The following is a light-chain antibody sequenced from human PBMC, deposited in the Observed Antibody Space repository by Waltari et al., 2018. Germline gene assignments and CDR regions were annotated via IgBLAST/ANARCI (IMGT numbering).Light chain of an antibody. CDR2: DVR. CDR3: SSHTTRSTWV. J-gene: IGLJ3*02. Sequence: QSALTQPASVSGSPGQSITISCTGTTDDIGYYDYFSWYQQHLGNAPKLIIYDVRERPSGVSNRFSGSKSGNTASLTISGLQADDEADYYCSSHTTRSTWVFGGGTKLTVL. V-gene: IGLV2-14*03. CDR1: TDDIGYYDY.